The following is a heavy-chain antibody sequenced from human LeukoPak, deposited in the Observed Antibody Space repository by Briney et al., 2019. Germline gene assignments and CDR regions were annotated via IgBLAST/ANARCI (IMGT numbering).Heavy chain of an antibody. D-gene: IGHD6-13*01. Sequence: ASVKVSCKASGYTFTSYGISWVRQAPGQGLEWMGWISAYNGNTNYAQKLQGRVTMTTDTSTSTAYMELRSLRSDDTAVYYCARPAPDYGSSWLNFDYWGQGTLVTVSS. CDR1: GYTFTSYG. V-gene: IGHV1-18*01. J-gene: IGHJ4*02. CDR2: ISAYNGNT. CDR3: ARPAPDYGSSWLNFDY.